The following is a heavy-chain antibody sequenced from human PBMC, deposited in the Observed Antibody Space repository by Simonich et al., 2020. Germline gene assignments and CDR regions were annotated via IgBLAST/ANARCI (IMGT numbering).Heavy chain of an antibody. CDR3: ARDFRLQLVEIGTYYYYGMDV. D-gene: IGHD6-6*01. CDR2: ISSSGSTI. Sequence: EVQLVESGGGLVQPGGSLRLSCAASGFTFSSYEMNWVRQAPGKGLEWVSYISSSGSTIYYADSVKGRLNRPRNNAKNSMYLQMNSLRAKDTAVYYCARDFRLQLVEIGTYYYYGMDVWGQGTTVTVSS. V-gene: IGHV3-48*03. CDR1: GFTFSSYE. J-gene: IGHJ6*02.